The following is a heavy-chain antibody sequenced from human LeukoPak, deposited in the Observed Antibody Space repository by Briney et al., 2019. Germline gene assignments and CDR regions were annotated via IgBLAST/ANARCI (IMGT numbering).Heavy chain of an antibody. Sequence: SGGSLRLSCAASAFTFSSYAMSWVRQAPGKGLEWVSVISGGGGSTFYADSVKGRFTISRDNSKNTLYLHMNSLRAEDTAIYYCARGVSSGLYYFDYWGQGTLVTVSS. J-gene: IGHJ4*02. CDR1: AFTFSSYA. CDR2: ISGGGGST. D-gene: IGHD6-19*01. CDR3: ARGVSSGLYYFDY. V-gene: IGHV3-23*01.